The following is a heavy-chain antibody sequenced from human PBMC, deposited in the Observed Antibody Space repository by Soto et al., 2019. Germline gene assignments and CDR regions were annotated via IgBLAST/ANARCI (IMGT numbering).Heavy chain of an antibody. CDR1: GGSISSGGYS. V-gene: IGHV4-30-2*01. CDR2: IYHSGST. CDR3: ARDRGLDDAFDI. D-gene: IGHD3-10*01. J-gene: IGHJ3*02. Sequence: SETLSLTCAVSGGSISSGGYSWSWIRQPPGKGLEWIGYIYHSGSTYYNPSLKSRVTISVDRSKNQFSLKLSSVTAADTAVYYCARDRGLDDAFDIWGQGTMVTVSS.